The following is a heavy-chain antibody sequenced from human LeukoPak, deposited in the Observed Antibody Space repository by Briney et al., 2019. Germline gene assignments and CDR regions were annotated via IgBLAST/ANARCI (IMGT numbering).Heavy chain of an antibody. CDR2: ISYDGSNK. V-gene: IGHV3-30-3*01. CDR1: GFTFSSYA. CDR3: AREGTVVTAIVPNYDY. J-gene: IGHJ4*02. D-gene: IGHD2-21*02. Sequence: GGSLRLSCAASGFTFSSYAMPWVRQAPGKGLEWVAVISYDGSNKYYADSVKGRFTISRDNSKNTLYLQMNSLRAEDTAVYYCAREGTVVTAIVPNYDYWGQGTLVTVSS.